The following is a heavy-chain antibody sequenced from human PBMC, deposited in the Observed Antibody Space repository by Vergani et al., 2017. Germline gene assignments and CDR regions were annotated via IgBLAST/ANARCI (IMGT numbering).Heavy chain of an antibody. CDR1: GFTFSSYS. D-gene: IGHD3-22*01. V-gene: IGHV3-48*04. J-gene: IGHJ4*02. CDR3: ARDIGVYYYDSSGSFDY. CDR2: ISSSSSTI. Sequence: VQLVESGGGVVQPGRSLRLSCAASGFTFSSYSMNWVRQAPGKGLEWVSYISSSSSTIYYADSVKGRFTISRDNAKNSLYLQMNSLRAEDTAVYYCARDIGVYYYDSSGSFDYWGQGTLVTVSS.